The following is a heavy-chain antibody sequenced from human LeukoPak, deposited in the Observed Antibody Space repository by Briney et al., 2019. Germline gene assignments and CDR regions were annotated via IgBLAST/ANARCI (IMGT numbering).Heavy chain of an antibody. J-gene: IGHJ3*02. D-gene: IGHD3-9*01. CDR3: AAAYYDILTGYSLFAFDI. CDR1: GFTFTSSA. Sequence: ASVKVSCKASGFTFTSSAVQWVRQARGQRLEWIGWIVVGSGNTNYAQKFQERVTITRDMSTSTAYTELSSLRSEDTAVYYCAAAYYDILTGYSLFAFDIWGQGTMVTVSS. V-gene: IGHV1-58*01. CDR2: IVVGSGNT.